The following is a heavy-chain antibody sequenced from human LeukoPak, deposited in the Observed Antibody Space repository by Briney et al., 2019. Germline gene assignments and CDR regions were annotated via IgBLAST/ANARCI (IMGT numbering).Heavy chain of an antibody. V-gene: IGHV3-30*02. CDR2: IRYDGSNK. CDR3: ARASIAAAGYYFDY. CDR1: GFTFSSYG. Sequence: GGSLRLSCAASGFTFSSYGMHWVRQAPGKGLEWVAFIRYDGSNKYYADSVKGRFTISRDNSKNTLYLQMNSLRAEDTAVYYCARASIAAAGYYFDYWGQGTLVTVSS. D-gene: IGHD6-13*01. J-gene: IGHJ4*02.